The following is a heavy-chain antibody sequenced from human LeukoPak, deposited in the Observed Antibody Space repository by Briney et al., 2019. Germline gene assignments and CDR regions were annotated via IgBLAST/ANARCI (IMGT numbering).Heavy chain of an antibody. CDR3: ARGHIGVVLHY. D-gene: IGHD3-3*01. CDR2: IRGDATEI. V-gene: IGHV3-21*01. J-gene: IGHJ4*02. CDR1: GFTFSRYC. Sequence: GGSLRLSCEVSGFTFSRYCMIWVREAPGKGLEWVSSIRGDATEIRHADSLMGRFTIPRDNARTSLFLQMNSLTAEAAAGYCWARGHIGVVLHYWGQRTLVTVPS.